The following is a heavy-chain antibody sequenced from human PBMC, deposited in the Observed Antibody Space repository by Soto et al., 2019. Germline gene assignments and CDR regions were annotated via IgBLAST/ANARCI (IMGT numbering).Heavy chain of an antibody. Sequence: EVQLVESGGGLGQPGGSLRLSCVVSGFTFSTSSMNWVRQAPGKGLEWVSYISSSSNTIYADSVKGRFTISRDNAKNSLYLQMNSLSDEDTAVYYCARVIWSGYLTSDYWGQGTLVTVSS. J-gene: IGHJ4*02. V-gene: IGHV3-48*02. CDR1: GFTFSTSS. D-gene: IGHD3-3*01. CDR3: ARVIWSGYLTSDY. CDR2: ISSSSNTI.